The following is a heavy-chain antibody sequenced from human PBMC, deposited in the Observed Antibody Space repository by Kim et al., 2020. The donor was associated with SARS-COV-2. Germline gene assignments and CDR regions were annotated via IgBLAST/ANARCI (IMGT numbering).Heavy chain of an antibody. CDR1: GFTFSSYG. V-gene: IGHV3-33*08. Sequence: GGSLRLSCAASGFTFSSYGMHWVRQAPGKGLEWVAVIWNDGSNKYYADSVKGRFTISRDNSKNTLYLQMNSLRAEDTAVYYCARDRGYNWNYEPVGAFDIWGQGTMVTVSS. D-gene: IGHD1-7*01. CDR2: IWNDGSNK. J-gene: IGHJ3*02. CDR3: ARDRGYNWNYEPVGAFDI.